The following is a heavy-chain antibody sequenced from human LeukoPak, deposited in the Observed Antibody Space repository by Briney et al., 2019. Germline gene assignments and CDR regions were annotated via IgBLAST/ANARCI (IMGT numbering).Heavy chain of an antibody. V-gene: IGHV4-31*03. J-gene: IGHJ2*01. CDR2: IYDSGST. CDR3: ASYGSGWYFDL. Sequence: SQTLSLTCTVSGGSISSGGYYWSWIRQHPGKGLEWIGYIYDSGSTYYKPSLRSRVTVSGDTSKNQFSLKVTSVSDADTAVYYCASYGSGWYFDLWGRGTLVTVSS. D-gene: IGHD3-10*01. CDR1: GGSISSGGYY.